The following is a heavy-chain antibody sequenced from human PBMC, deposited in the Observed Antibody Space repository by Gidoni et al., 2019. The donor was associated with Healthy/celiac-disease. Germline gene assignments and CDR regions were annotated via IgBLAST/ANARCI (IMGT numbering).Heavy chain of an antibody. CDR3: AKKLLWFGELSAPIDY. V-gene: IGHV3-23*01. CDR2: ISGSGGST. J-gene: IGHJ4*02. D-gene: IGHD3-10*01. Sequence: EVQLLESGVGLVQPGGSLSLSCAASGFTFSSYAMSWVRQVPGKGLEWVSAISGSGGSTYYADSVKGRFTISRNNSKNTLYLQMNSLRAEDTAVYYCAKKLLWFGELSAPIDYWGQGTLVTVSS. CDR1: GFTFSSYA.